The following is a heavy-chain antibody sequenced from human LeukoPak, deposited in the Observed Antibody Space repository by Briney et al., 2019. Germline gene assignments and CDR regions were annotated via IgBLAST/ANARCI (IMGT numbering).Heavy chain of an antibody. CDR1: GFTFSNYN. J-gene: IGHJ6*03. V-gene: IGHV3-7*01. CDR2: IKEDGSER. D-gene: IGHD1-26*01. Sequence: PGGSLRLSCAGSGFTFSNYNMNWVRQAPGKGLEWVANIKEDGSERNYVDSVKGRFTIYRDNAKNSLFLQMNSLRAEDTAVYYCARDPYSGTYGDTYYYYMDVWGKGTTVTISS. CDR3: ARDPYSGTYGDTYYYYMDV.